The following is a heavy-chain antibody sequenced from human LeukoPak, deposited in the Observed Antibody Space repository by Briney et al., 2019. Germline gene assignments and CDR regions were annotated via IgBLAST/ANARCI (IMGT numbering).Heavy chain of an antibody. J-gene: IGHJ4*02. Sequence: PSETLSLTCNVSGGSISSYYWSWIRRPPGKALEWIGYIYYSGNTNYNPPLKSRVTMSADTSKNQFSLKLSSVTAADTAMYYCARQRDNALSYFDYWGQGTLVTVSS. CDR3: ARQRDNALSYFDY. CDR1: GGSISSYY. V-gene: IGHV4-59*08. CDR2: IYYSGNT. D-gene: IGHD1-14*01.